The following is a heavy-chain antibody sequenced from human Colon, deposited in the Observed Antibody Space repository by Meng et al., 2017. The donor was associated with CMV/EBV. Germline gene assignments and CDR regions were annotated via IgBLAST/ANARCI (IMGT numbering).Heavy chain of an antibody. CDR2: IIGSGFYT. CDR1: GFIFGDYA. D-gene: IGHD3-3*01. J-gene: IGHJ4*01. CDR3: ARGTQYYDFWSGFPF. V-gene: IGHV3-23*01. Sequence: GESLKISCAASGFIFGDYAMTWVRQAPGKGLEWVASIIGSGFYTYYADSVKGRFTISRDNSRNMIDLQMNNLTAEDTALYYCARGTQYYDFWSGFPFWGHGTLVTVSS.